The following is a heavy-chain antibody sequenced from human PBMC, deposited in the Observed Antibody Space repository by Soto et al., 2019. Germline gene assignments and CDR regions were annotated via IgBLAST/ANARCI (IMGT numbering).Heavy chain of an antibody. D-gene: IGHD3-22*01. CDR3: ASPQYYYDSSGPPLFDY. J-gene: IGHJ4*02. CDR1: GFTVSRNY. V-gene: IGHV3-53*01. CDR2: IIDSGGST. Sequence: GGSLRLSCAASGFTVSRNYMSWVRQAPGKGLEWVSDIIDSGGSTYYADSVKGRFTISRDNSKNTLYLQMNSLRAEDTAVYYRASPQYYYDSSGPPLFDYWGQGTLVTVSS.